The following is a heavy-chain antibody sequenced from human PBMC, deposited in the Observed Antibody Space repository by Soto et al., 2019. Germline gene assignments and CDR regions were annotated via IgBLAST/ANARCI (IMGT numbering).Heavy chain of an antibody. CDR3: ARGRSSVPDRRGIGYYGLDV. CDR2: INDSGIT. Sequence: QVQLQQWGAEVLKPSETLSLTCVVNGGSFSGYYWSWIRQSPGKGLEWIGEINDSGITDSNPSLGSRVTISVDMSKDQFSLNLKSVTAADSAVYHCARGRSSVPDRRGIGYYGLDVWGQGTTVTVSS. J-gene: IGHJ6*02. CDR1: GGSFSGYY. D-gene: IGHD6-6*01. V-gene: IGHV4-34*01.